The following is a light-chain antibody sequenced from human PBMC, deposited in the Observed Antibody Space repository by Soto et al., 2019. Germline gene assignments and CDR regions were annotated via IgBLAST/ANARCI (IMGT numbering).Light chain of an antibody. CDR2: DTN. J-gene: IGLJ1*01. CDR1: SRSVSTGHF. Sequence: QTVVTQEPSCSVSPGGTVTLTCGLSSRSVSTGHFPSWYQQTPGQAPRTLIYDTNSRSSGVPDRFSGSILGTKAALTITGAQADDESDYYCVLYMGGGTYVFGAGTKLTVL. V-gene: IGLV8-61*01. CDR3: VLYMGGGTYV.